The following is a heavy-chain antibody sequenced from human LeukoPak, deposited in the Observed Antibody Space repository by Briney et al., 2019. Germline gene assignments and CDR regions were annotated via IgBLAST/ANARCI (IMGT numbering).Heavy chain of an antibody. V-gene: IGHV4-38-2*02. J-gene: IGHJ4*02. CDR3: ARDHYYDSSGHYYFDY. CDR1: GYSISSGYY. D-gene: IGHD3-22*01. Sequence: SETLSLTCAVSGYSISSGYYWGWIRQPPGKGLEWIGSIYHSGSTYYNPSLKSRVTISVDTSKNQFSLKLSSVTAADTAVYYCARDHYYDSSGHYYFDYWGQGTLVTVSS. CDR2: IYHSGST.